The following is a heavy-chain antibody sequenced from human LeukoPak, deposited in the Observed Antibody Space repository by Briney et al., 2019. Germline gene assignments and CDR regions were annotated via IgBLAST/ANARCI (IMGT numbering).Heavy chain of an antibody. Sequence: SQTLSLTFAISGDSVSSNSAAWNWIRQSPSRGLEWLGRTYYRSKWYNDYAVSVKSRITINPHTSKNQFSLQLNSVTPEDTAVYYCARARSKYSGYDYHTRGMDVWGQGTTVTVSS. D-gene: IGHD5-12*01. CDR2: TYYRSKWYN. CDR1: GDSVSSNSAA. V-gene: IGHV6-1*01. J-gene: IGHJ6*02. CDR3: ARARSKYSGYDYHTRGMDV.